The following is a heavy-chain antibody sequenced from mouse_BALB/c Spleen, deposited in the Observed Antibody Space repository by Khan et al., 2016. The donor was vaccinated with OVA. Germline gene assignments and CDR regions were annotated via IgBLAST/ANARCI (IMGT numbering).Heavy chain of an antibody. CDR1: GYTFINFW. Sequence: QVQLQQSGAELAKPGASVKMSCKVSGYTFINFWILWVKQRPAQGLEWIGYINPSSGYTAYNQNFKDKATLTADKSSSTAYMQLSSLTSEDSAVYYGARRGLRWDFDYWGQGTTLTVSS. D-gene: IGHD1-1*01. V-gene: IGHV1-7*01. J-gene: IGHJ2*01. CDR2: INPSSGYT. CDR3: ARRGLRWDFDY.